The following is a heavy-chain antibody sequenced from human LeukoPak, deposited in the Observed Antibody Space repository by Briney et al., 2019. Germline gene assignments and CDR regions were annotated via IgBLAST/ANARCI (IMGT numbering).Heavy chain of an antibody. J-gene: IGHJ4*01. D-gene: IGHD6-13*01. CDR2: IFYSGGT. V-gene: IGHV4-39*02. Sequence: SETLSLTYSVSGGSISSNIHYWAWIRQPPGKGLEWIGSIFYSGGTYYNASVKSRVTMSVDTSKNQFSLKLSSVTAADTAVYYCARDGIEVAGTGYFDYWDHGTLVTVSS. CDR1: GGSISSNIHY. CDR3: ARDGIEVAGTGYFDY.